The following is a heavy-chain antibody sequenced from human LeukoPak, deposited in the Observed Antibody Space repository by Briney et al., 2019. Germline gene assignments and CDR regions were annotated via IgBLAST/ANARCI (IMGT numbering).Heavy chain of an antibody. CDR3: AKGYWTLDV. CDR2: ISASGATT. V-gene: IGHV3-23*01. CDR1: GFTFSSYA. Sequence: PGGSLRLSCAASGFTFSSYAMSWVRQAPGKGLEWVSAISASGATTYYADSVKGRFTISRDNSKSTLFLQMNSLGAEDTAVYYCAKGYWTLDVWGQGTTVTVSS. D-gene: IGHD2-21*01. J-gene: IGHJ6*02.